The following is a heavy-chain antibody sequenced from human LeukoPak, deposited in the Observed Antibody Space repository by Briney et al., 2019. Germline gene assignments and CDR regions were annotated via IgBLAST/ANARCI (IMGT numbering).Heavy chain of an antibody. Sequence: SETLSLTCTVSGGSISSSSYYWGWIRQPPGKGLEWIGSFYYSGRTYYNPSLKSRVTISVDTSKNQFSLKLSSVTAADTAVYYCARLKALVDVWGKGTTVTVSS. V-gene: IGHV4-39*07. CDR2: FYYSGRT. CDR1: GGSISSSSYY. CDR3: ARLKALVDV. J-gene: IGHJ6*04.